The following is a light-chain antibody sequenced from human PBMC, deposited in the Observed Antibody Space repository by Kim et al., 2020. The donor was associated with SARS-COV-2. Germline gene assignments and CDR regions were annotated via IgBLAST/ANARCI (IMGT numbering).Light chain of an antibody. CDR2: GKN. V-gene: IGLV3-19*01. CDR3: NSRDSSGNS. J-gene: IGLJ3*02. Sequence: SSELTQDPAVSVALGQTVRITCQGDSLRSYYASWYQQKPGQAPVLVIYGKNNRPSGIPDRFSGSSSRNTASLTITGAQAEDEADYYCNSRDSSGNSFGGG. CDR1: SLRSYY.